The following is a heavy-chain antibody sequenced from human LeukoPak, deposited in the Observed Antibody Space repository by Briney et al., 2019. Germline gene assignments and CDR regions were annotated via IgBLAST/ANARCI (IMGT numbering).Heavy chain of an antibody. D-gene: IGHD6-13*01. CDR3: ARVLSSSWSGTVFEY. CDR1: GFTFSDYG. CDR2: IWYGGSDK. V-gene: IGHV3-33*01. J-gene: IGHJ4*02. Sequence: GGSLRLSCVASGFTFSDYGMHWVRQAPGKGLEWVALIWYGGSDKYYADSVKGRFTISRDNSKNTVYLQMNSLKTEDTAVYYCARVLSSSWSGTVFEYWGQGTLVTVSS.